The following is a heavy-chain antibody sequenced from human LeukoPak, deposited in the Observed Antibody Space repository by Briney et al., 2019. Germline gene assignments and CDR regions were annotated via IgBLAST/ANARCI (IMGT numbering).Heavy chain of an antibody. CDR2: IWYDGSNK. D-gene: IGHD1-26*01. CDR1: GFTFNSYA. V-gene: IGHV3-33*07. CDR3: ARARGWEPNYYYYYMDV. Sequence: GGSLRLSCIPSGFTFNSYAMFWVRQAPGKGLEWVPLIWYDGSNKYYADSVKGRFTVSRDNSKNTLFLQMNSLRAEDTAVYYCARARGWEPNYYYYYMDVWGRGTTVTVSS. J-gene: IGHJ6*03.